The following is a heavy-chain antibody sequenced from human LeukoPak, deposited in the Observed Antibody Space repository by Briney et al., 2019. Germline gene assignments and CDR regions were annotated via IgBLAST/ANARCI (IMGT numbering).Heavy chain of an antibody. V-gene: IGHV3-7*01. CDR1: GFTFSSYW. J-gene: IGHJ5*02. CDR3: ARVVARTYYDFWSGYYTSWFDP. D-gene: IGHD3-3*01. CDR2: IKQDGSEE. Sequence: PGGSLRLSCAASGFTFSSYWMSWVRQAPGKGLEWVANIKQDGSEEYYVDSVKGRFTISRDNAKNSLYLQMNSLRAEDTAVYYCARVVARTYYDFWSGYYTSWFDPWGQGTLVTVSS.